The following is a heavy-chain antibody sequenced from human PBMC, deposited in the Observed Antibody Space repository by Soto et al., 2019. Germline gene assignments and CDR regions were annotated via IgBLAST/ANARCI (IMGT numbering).Heavy chain of an antibody. D-gene: IGHD1-20*01. CDR1: GFTFSSYS. CDR3: ARVGNWNDAFDI. V-gene: IGHV3-21*01. CDR2: ISSSSSYI. J-gene: IGHJ3*02. Sequence: GGSLRLSCAASGFTFSSYSMNWVRQAPGKGLEWVSSISSSSSYIYYADSVKGRFTISRDNAKNSLYLQMNSLRAEDTAVYYCARVGNWNDAFDIWGQGTMVTVSS.